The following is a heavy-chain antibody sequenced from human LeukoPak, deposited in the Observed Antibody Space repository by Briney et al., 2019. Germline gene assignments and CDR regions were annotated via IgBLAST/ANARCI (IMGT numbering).Heavy chain of an antibody. V-gene: IGHV1-2*02. CDR2: ISPNSGGT. CDR1: GYTFTDYN. CDR3: SVWFGELPH. Sequence: ASVKVSCKTSGYTFTDYNIHWVRQAPGQGLEWMGWISPNSGGTNYAQRFQGMVTMTRDTPISTAYMDLSSLKSDDTATYYCSVWFGELPHWGQGTLVTVSS. J-gene: IGHJ4*02. D-gene: IGHD3-10*01.